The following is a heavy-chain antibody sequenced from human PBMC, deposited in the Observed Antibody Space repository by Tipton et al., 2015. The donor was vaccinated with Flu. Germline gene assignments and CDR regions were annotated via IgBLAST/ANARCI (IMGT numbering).Heavy chain of an antibody. CDR1: GFTFSSYA. V-gene: IGHV3-23*01. CDR2: ISGSGGST. J-gene: IGHJ4*02. Sequence: SLRLSCAASGFTFSSYAMSWVRQAPGKGLEWVSAISGSGGSTYYADSVKGRFTISRDNSKNTLYLQLNSLRAEDTAVYYCAKDLGSYSPRSHLRFDYWGQGTLVTVSS. D-gene: IGHD1-26*01. CDR3: AKDLGSYSPRSHLRFDY.